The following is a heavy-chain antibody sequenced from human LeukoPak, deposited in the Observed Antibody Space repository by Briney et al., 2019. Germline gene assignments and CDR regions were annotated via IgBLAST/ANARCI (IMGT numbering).Heavy chain of an antibody. CDR3: ARGASRGYSGYNSF. V-gene: IGHV3-21*01. Sequence: PGGSLRLSCAASGFTFSSYSMNWVRQAPGRGLEWVSSISSSSSYIYYADSVKGRFTISRDNAKNSLYLQMNSLRAEDTAVYYCARGASRGYSGYNSFWGQGTLVTVSS. CDR2: ISSSSSYI. CDR1: GFTFSSYS. D-gene: IGHD5-12*01. J-gene: IGHJ4*02.